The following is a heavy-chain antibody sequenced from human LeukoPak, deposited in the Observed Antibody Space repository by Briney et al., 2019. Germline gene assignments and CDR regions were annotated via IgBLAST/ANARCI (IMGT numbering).Heavy chain of an antibody. V-gene: IGHV4-39*01. Sequence: PSETLSLTCTVSGGSISSSNYYWGWIRQPPGKGLEWIGSIYYSGSTYDNPSLKSRVTISVDTSKNQFSLKMNSVTAADTAVYYCARQRWYGGNSDGFDIWGQGTMVTVSS. D-gene: IGHD4-23*01. CDR2: IYYSGST. J-gene: IGHJ3*02. CDR3: ARQRWYGGNSDGFDI. CDR1: GGSISSSNYY.